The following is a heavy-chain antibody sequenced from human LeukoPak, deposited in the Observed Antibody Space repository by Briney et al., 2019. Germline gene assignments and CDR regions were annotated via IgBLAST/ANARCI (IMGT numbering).Heavy chain of an antibody. V-gene: IGHV3-21*01. Sequence: PEGSLRLSCGTSGFTFITYTMSWVRQAPGKGLEWVSSISSSSTFISYADSVKGRFTISRDSAKNSLYLQMNSLSAEDTAIYYCARSPRGWPELWVDHSGQGTLVAVSS. J-gene: IGHJ4*02. CDR1: GFTFITYT. D-gene: IGHD5-24*01. CDR3: ARSPRGWPELWVDH. CDR2: ISSSSTFI.